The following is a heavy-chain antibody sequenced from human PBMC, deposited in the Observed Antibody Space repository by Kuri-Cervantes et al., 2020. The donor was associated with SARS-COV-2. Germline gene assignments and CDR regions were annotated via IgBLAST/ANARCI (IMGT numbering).Heavy chain of an antibody. D-gene: IGHD2-21*02. J-gene: IGHJ6*02. CDR1: GYTFTGYY. CDR3: ARGVTPNYGMDV. Sequence: ASVKVSCKASGYTFTGYYMHWVRQAPGQGLEWMGWINPNSGGTNYAQKFQGWVTMTRDTSINTAYMELSRLRSDDTAVYYCARGVTPNYGMDVWGQGTTVTDSS. CDR2: INPNSGGT. V-gene: IGHV1-2*04.